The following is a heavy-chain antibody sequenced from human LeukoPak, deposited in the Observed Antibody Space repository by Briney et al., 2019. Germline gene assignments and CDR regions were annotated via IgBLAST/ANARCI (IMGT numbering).Heavy chain of an antibody. CDR2: IYSGGST. J-gene: IGHJ4*02. Sequence: GSLRLSRAASGFTVSSNYMSWVRQAPGKGLGWVSVIYSGGSTYYADSVKGRFTISRDNSKNTLYLQMNSLRAEDTAVYYCARDRYSYGYGYWGQGTLVTVSS. CDR1: GFTVSSNY. V-gene: IGHV3-53*01. CDR3: ARDRYSYGYGY. D-gene: IGHD5-18*01.